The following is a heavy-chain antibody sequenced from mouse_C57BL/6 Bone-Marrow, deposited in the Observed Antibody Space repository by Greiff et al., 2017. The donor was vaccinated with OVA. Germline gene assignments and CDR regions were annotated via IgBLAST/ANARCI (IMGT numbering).Heavy chain of an antibody. V-gene: IGHV1-64*01. CDR1: GYTFTSYW. J-gene: IGHJ1*03. CDR2: IHPNSGST. CDR3: ARSSDWYFDV. Sequence: QVQLKQPGAELVKPGASVKLSCKASGYTFTSYWMHWVKQRPGQGLEWIGMIHPNSGSTNYNEKFKSKATLTVDKSSSTAYMQLSSLTSEDSAVYCCARSSDWYFDVWGTGTTVTVSS. D-gene: IGHD1-3*01.